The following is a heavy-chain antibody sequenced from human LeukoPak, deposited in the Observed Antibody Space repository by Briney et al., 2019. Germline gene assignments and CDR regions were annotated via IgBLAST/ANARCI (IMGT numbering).Heavy chain of an antibody. CDR2: IYPGDSDT. Sequence: GESLKISCKGSGYSFTSYWIGWVRQMPGKGLEWMGIIYPGDSDTRYSPSFQGQVTISADKSISTAYLQWSRLKPSDTAMYYCGXXXXXXXXWSGYLIEGFDYWGQGTLVTVSS. D-gene: IGHD3-3*01. CDR1: GYSFTSYW. V-gene: IGHV5-51*01. CDR3: GXXXXXXXXWSGYLIEGFDY. J-gene: IGHJ4*02.